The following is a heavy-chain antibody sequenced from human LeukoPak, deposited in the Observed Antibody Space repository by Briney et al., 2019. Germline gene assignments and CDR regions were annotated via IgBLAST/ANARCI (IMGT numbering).Heavy chain of an antibody. J-gene: IGHJ3*02. Sequence: TSETLSLTCAVSGGSISSGRYFWGWIRQPPGKGLEWIANIYFSGITYYNPSLKNRVTISVDTSKNQFSLKLHSVAAADSAVYYCARLAGTEAAEFDIWGQGTMVLVSS. V-gene: IGHV4-39*01. CDR3: ARLAGTEAAEFDI. CDR1: GGSISSGRYF. D-gene: IGHD1-14*01. CDR2: IYFSGIT.